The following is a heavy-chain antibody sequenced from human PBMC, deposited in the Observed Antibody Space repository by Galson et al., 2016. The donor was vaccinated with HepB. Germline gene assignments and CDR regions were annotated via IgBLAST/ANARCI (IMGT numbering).Heavy chain of an antibody. Sequence: ASGYTFSSSGISWVRQAPGQGLEWMGWISAYNGNTNYAQKLQGRVTMTTDTSTSTAYMELRSLRSDDTAVYYCARDYDYIWESHLSWFDPWGQGSLVIISS. CDR3: ARDYDYIWESHLSWFDP. CDR2: ISAYNGNT. V-gene: IGHV1-18*01. J-gene: IGHJ5*02. CDR1: GYTFSSSG. D-gene: IGHD3-16*02.